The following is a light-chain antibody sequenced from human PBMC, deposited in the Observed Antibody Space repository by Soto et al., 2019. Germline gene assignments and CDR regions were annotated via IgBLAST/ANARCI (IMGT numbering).Light chain of an antibody. J-gene: IGKJ1*01. V-gene: IGKV3-20*01. CDR1: QSVSSSY. CDR2: GAS. CDR3: QQYGSSSWT. Sequence: EIVLTRSPGTLSLSPGEIATFSFRASQSVSSSYLAWYQQKPGQAPRLLIYGASSRATGIPDRFSGSGSGTDFTLTISRLEPEDFAVYYCQQYGSSSWTFGQGTKVDI.